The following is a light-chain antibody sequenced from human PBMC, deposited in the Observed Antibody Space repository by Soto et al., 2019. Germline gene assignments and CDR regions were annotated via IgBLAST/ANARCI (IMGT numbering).Light chain of an antibody. CDR2: WAS. J-gene: IGKJ2*01. CDR1: QSVLYSSNNKNY. CDR3: QQYYSTPYT. Sequence: DIQLTQSPSFLSASVGDRVTITCRASQSVLYSSNNKNYLTWYQQKPGQPPKLLIYWASTRESGVPDRFSGSGSGTDFTLTISSLQAEDVAVYYCQQYYSTPYTFGQGTKLETK. V-gene: IGKV4-1*01.